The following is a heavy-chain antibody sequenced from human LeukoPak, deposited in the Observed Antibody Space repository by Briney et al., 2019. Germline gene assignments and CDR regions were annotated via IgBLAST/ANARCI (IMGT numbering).Heavy chain of an antibody. J-gene: IGHJ4*02. V-gene: IGHV1-8*01. D-gene: IGHD6-19*01. CDR3: ARPHRYSSGRYEY. CDR2: MNPNSGNT. CDR1: GYTFTSYD. Sequence: ASVKVSCKASGYTFTSYDINWVRQAAGQGLEGMGWMNPNSGNTGYAQKFQGRVTMTRNTSISTAYMELSSLKASDTAMYYCARPHRYSSGRYEYWGQGTLVTVSS.